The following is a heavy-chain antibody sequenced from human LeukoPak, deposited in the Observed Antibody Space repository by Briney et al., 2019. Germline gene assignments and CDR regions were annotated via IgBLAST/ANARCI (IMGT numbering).Heavy chain of an antibody. CDR3: AAKSSGHLPFDY. J-gene: IGHJ4*01. V-gene: IGHV3-23*01. CDR2: ISGSGGST. CDR1: GITFSSHS. Sequence: GGSLRLSCAVSGITFSSHSINWVRQAPGRGLEWVSAISGSGGSTYYADSVKGRFTISRDISRNTLFLQMNSLRAGDTAVYYCAAKSSGHLPFDYWGQGTLVTVSS.